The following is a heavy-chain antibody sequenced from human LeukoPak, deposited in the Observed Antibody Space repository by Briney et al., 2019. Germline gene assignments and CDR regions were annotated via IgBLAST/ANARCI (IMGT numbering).Heavy chain of an antibody. V-gene: IGHV3-23*01. CDR3: AKARGWYDFDY. D-gene: IGHD6-19*01. CDR2: LSGVGGST. CDR1: GFTFSSHA. J-gene: IGHJ4*02. Sequence: PGGSLRLSCAASGFTFSSHAMSWVRQTPGKGLDWVSGLSGVGGSTYYADSVKGRFTISRDNSKNTVYLQMNSLRADDTAVYYCAKARGWYDFDYWGQGILVTVSS.